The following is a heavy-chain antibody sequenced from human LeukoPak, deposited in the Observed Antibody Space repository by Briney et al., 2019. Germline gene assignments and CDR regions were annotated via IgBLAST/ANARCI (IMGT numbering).Heavy chain of an antibody. J-gene: IGHJ3*02. CDR3: AFEDTVSAFDI. CDR2: LYYSGST. V-gene: IGHV4-61*01. CDR1: GGSISRGSYY. D-gene: IGHD2-15*01. Sequence: SQTLSLTCIVSGGSISRGSYYWSWIWQPPGKGLEWIGYLYYSGSTNYNPSLKSRVTISVDTSKNQFSLKLSSVTAADTAVYYCAFEDTVSAFDIWGQGTMVTVSS.